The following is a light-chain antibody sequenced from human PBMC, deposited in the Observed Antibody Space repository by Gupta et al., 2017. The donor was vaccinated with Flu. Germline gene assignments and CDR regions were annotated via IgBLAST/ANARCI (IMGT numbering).Light chain of an antibody. Sequence: QKPGQATRLLIYNASNRATGIPARFSGSGSGTDFPITISSLEPADHAVYSCQHRRHFGQGTKL. J-gene: IGKJ2*01. CDR3: QHRRH. CDR2: NAS. V-gene: IGKV3-11*01.